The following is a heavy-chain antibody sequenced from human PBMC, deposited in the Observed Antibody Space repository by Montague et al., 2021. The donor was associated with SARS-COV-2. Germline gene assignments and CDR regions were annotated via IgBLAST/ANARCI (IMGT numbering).Heavy chain of an antibody. J-gene: IGHJ6*02. CDR3: ARVGVGTMVRGVIPAYYYYGMDV. CDR1: GGSISSANYY. Sequence: TLSLTCTVSGGSISSANYYWSWIRQPAGKGLEWIGRFYTSGSTNYNPSLKSRVTISVDTSKNQFSLKLSSVTAADTAVYYCARVGVGTMVRGVIPAYYYYGMDVWGQGTTVTVSS. CDR2: FYTSGST. D-gene: IGHD3-10*01. V-gene: IGHV4-61*02.